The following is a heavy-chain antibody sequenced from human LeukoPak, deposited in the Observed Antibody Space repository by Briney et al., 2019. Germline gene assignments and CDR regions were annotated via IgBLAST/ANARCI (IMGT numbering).Heavy chain of an antibody. D-gene: IGHD2-15*01. Sequence: SETLSLTCAVYGGSFSGYYWSWIRQPPGKGLEWIGEINHSGSTNYNPSLKSRVTISVDTSKNQFSLKLSSVTAADTAVYYCARRYYYCSGDSCYSYFYYMDVWGKGTTVTVSS. CDR3: ARRYYYCSGDSCYSYFYYMDV. J-gene: IGHJ6*03. CDR1: GGSFSGYY. V-gene: IGHV4-34*01. CDR2: INHSGST.